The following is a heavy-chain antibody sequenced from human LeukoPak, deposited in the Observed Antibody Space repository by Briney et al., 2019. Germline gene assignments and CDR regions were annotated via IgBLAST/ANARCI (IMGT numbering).Heavy chain of an antibody. J-gene: IGHJ4*02. Sequence: GASVTVSCKASGYTFTSYDINWVRQATGQGLEWMGWMNPNSGNTGYAQKFQGRVTKTRNTSISTAYMELSSLRSEDTAVYYCARVAATVTTYPDYWGQGTLVTVSS. D-gene: IGHD4-11*01. V-gene: IGHV1-8*01. CDR3: ARVAATVTTYPDY. CDR2: MNPNSGNT. CDR1: GYTFTSYD.